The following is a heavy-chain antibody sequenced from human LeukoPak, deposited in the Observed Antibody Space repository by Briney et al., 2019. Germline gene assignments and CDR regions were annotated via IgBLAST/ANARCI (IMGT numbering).Heavy chain of an antibody. CDR1: GGSISSSSYY. CDR3: ARLPYSSGWFDAFDI. J-gene: IGHJ3*02. V-gene: IGHV4-39*01. Sequence: PSETLSLTCTVSGGSISSSSYYWGWIRQPPGKGLEWIGSIYYSGSTYYNPSLKSRVTISVDMSKNQFSLKLSSVTAADTAVYYCARLPYSSGWFDAFDIWGQGTMVTVSS. CDR2: IYYSGST. D-gene: IGHD6-19*01.